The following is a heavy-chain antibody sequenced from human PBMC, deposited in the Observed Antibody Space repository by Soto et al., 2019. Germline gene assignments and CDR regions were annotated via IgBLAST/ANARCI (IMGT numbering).Heavy chain of an antibody. CDR3: ATRSPAFHY. Sequence: QVQMVQSGPEVKKPGASVKVSCKTSGYTFTSYGIAWVRQAPGQGLEWMGWISTYKGNTNYAQKFQGRVTMTTDTSTSTAYMELRSLRSDDTAVYYCATRSPAFHYWGQGTLVTVSS. J-gene: IGHJ4*02. CDR1: GYTFTSYG. CDR2: ISTYKGNT. V-gene: IGHV1-18*01.